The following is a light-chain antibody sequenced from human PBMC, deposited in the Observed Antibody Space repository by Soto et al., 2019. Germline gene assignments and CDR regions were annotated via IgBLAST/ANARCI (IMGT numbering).Light chain of an antibody. CDR3: HHFGSLPET. CDR2: SAS. Sequence: EVVLTQSPGTPSLSPGERVTLSCRASQSVASSYLAWYQQKPCRAPRLLFYSASSRATGIPDRFSGSGSGTDCTLTISRLETEDFAVYYCHHFGSLPETFGQGTNVE. J-gene: IGKJ1*01. V-gene: IGKV3-20*01. CDR1: QSVASSY.